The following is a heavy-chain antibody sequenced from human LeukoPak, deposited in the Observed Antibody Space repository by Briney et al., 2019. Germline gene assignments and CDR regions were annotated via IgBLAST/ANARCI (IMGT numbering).Heavy chain of an antibody. D-gene: IGHD6-13*01. V-gene: IGHV3-48*03. Sequence: GGSLRLSCAASGMSFSSYEMNWVRQAPGKGLEWVSYISSGGTTIYYADPVKGRFTISRDNAKNSLYLQMNNLRAEDTAVYYCASARLYSSSWYCYFDYWGRGTLVTVSS. CDR2: ISSGGTTI. J-gene: IGHJ4*02. CDR1: GMSFSSYE. CDR3: ASARLYSSSWYCYFDY.